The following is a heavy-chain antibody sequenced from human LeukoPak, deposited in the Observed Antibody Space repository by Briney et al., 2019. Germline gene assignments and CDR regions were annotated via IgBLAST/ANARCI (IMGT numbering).Heavy chain of an antibody. D-gene: IGHD3-22*01. CDR3: ARTGXXMIVVASDY. Sequence: GGSLRLSCAASGTTFSSYAMTWVRQAPGKGLEWVSAISGSGGSTHYADSVKGRLTISRDNAKNSLYLQMNSLRAEDTAVYYCARTGXXMIVVASDYWGQGTLVTVSS. V-gene: IGHV3-23*01. J-gene: IGHJ4*02. CDR1: GTTFSSYA. CDR2: ISGSGGST.